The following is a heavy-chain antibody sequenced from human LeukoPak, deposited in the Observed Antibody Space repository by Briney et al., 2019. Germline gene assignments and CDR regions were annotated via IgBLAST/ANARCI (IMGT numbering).Heavy chain of an antibody. Sequence: PSETLSLTRTVSGGSISGHYSTWVRQPPGEGLKRIGQIHYSGKADYNPSLRSRITISVDTSKNQMSLKVTSVTAADTAVYYCARFGVDYDMDVWGQGTTVTVS. CDR3: ARFGVDYDMDV. CDR1: GGSISGHY. CDR2: IHYSGKA. D-gene: IGHD3-16*01. J-gene: IGHJ6*02. V-gene: IGHV4-59*11.